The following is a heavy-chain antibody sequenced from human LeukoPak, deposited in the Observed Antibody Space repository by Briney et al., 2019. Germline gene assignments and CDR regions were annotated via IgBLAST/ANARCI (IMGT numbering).Heavy chain of an antibody. V-gene: IGHV1-2*02. CDR3: AVNYDYVWGSYRFDY. Sequence: ASVKVSCKASGYTFTSYYMHWVRQAPGQGLEWMGWINPNSGGTNYAQKFQGRVTMTRDTSISTAYMELSRLRSDDTAVYYCAVNYDYVWGSYRFDYWGQGTLVTVSS. CDR1: GYTFTSYY. D-gene: IGHD3-16*02. J-gene: IGHJ4*02. CDR2: INPNSGGT.